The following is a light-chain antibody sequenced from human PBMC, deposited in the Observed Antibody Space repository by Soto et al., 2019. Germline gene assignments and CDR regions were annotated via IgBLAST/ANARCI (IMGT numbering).Light chain of an antibody. CDR2: SGS. V-gene: IGKV3-20*01. CDR3: QQYGNSPWT. Sequence: DIELTQSPGTLSLSPGETATLSCRASQRFSSNYLGWYQQKPGQAPRLLIFSGSIRAPGIPDRFSGSGSGTDFTLTISRLEPEDSAVYYCQQYGNSPWTFGQGTKVEIK. CDR1: QRFSSNY. J-gene: IGKJ1*01.